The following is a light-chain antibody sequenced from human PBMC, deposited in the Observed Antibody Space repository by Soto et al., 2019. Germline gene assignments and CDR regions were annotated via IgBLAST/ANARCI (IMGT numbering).Light chain of an antibody. CDR3: SSYAGGNNYV. V-gene: IGLV2-8*01. CDR2: EVS. J-gene: IGLJ1*01. Sequence: QSVLTQPPSASGSPGQSVTISCTGTSSDVGCYNYVSWYQQHPGRAPKLVIYEVSKRPSGVPDRFSGSKAGNTASLTVSGLQAEDEADYYCSSYAGGNNYVFGTGTKVTVL. CDR1: SSDVGCYNY.